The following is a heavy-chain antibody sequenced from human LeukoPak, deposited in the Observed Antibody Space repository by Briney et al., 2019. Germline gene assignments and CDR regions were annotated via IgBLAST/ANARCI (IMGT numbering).Heavy chain of an antibody. CDR3: AKDLDYGGNSQTFWYYFDY. CDR1: GFTFSSYA. V-gene: IGHV3-23*01. D-gene: IGHD4-23*01. CDR2: ISGSGGST. Sequence: PGGSLRLSCAASGFTFSSYAMSWVRQAPGKGLEWVSAISGSGGSTYYADSVKGRFTISRDNSKNTLYLQMNSLRAEDTAVYYCAKDLDYGGNSQTFWYYFDYWGQGTLVTVSS. J-gene: IGHJ4*02.